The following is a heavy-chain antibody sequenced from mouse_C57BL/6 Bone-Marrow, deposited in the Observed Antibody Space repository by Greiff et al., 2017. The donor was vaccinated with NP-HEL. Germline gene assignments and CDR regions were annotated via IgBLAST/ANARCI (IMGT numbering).Heavy chain of an antibody. CDR3: ARGDGSSYAMDY. CDR2: ISDGGSYT. J-gene: IGHJ4*01. D-gene: IGHD1-1*01. CDR1: GFTFSSYA. V-gene: IGHV5-4*03. Sequence: EVKLVESGGGLVKPGGSLKLSCAASGFTFSSYAMSWVRQTPEKRLEWVATISDGGSYTYSPDNVKGRFTISRDNAKNNRYLQMSHLKSEDTAMYYCARGDGSSYAMDYWGQGTSVTVSS.